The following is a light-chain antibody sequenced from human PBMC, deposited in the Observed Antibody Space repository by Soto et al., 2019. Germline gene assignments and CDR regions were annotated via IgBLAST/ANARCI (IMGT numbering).Light chain of an antibody. V-gene: IGLV2-14*01. CDR3: TSSTRSDIGV. Sequence: QSALTQPASVSGSPGQSITISCTGTSSDVGGYDFVSWYQQRPGKAPKLIIYDVSNRPSGVSNRFSGSKSGNTASLTISGLQAEDEADYYCTSSTRSDIGVFGGGTKVTVL. CDR1: SSDVGGYDF. J-gene: IGLJ3*02. CDR2: DVS.